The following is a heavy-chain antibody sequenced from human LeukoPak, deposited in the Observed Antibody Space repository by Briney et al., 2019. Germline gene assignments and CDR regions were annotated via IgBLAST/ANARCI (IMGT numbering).Heavy chain of an antibody. J-gene: IGHJ4*02. CDR1: GFTFSDYG. Sequence: QSGGSLRLSCTASGFTFSDYGMHGVRDAPGKGLEWGAIIWYDGYNKYYADSVRGRFTISRDNSKNTVYVQMNNLRAEDTAVYYCARDRDRAEFYFDYWGQGTLVTVSS. V-gene: IGHV3-33*01. CDR3: ARDRDRAEFYFDY. CDR2: IWYDGYNK. D-gene: IGHD1-14*01.